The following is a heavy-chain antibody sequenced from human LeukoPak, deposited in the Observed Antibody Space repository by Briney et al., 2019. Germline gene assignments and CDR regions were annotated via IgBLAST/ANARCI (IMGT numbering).Heavy chain of an antibody. CDR1: GYIFTGYY. J-gene: IGHJ5*02. D-gene: IGHD4-11*01. V-gene: IGHV1-2*02. CDR2: INPNSGDT. Sequence: ASVKVSCKASGYIFTGYYMHWVRQAPGQGLEWMGWINPNSGDTNYAQKFQGRVTMTRDTSISTAYMELSSLRSEDTAVYYCARGLLGFMRSDYSNYWDNWFDPWGQGTLATVSS. CDR3: ARGLLGFMRSDYSNYWDNWFDP.